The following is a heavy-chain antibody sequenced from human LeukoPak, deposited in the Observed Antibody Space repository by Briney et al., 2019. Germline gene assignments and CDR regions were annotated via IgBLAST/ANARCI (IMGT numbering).Heavy chain of an antibody. Sequence: SETLSLTCTVSGGSISSYYWSWIRQPPGKGLEWIGNIYYSGSTNYNPSLKSRVTISVDTSKKQFALKVNSVTAADTAVYYCARGSWDMSFDYWGQGILVTVFS. CDR1: GGSISSYY. CDR3: ARGSWDMSFDY. J-gene: IGHJ4*02. CDR2: IYYSGST. V-gene: IGHV4-59*01. D-gene: IGHD1-26*01.